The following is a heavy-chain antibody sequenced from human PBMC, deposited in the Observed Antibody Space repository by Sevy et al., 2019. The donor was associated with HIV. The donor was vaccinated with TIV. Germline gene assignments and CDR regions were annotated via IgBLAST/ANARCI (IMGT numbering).Heavy chain of an antibody. V-gene: IGHV1-18*01. CDR1: GYTFTSYG. Sequence: ASVKVSCKASGYTFTSYGISWVRQAPGHGLEWMGWISAYNGNTNYAQKLQGRVTMTTDTSTSTAYMELRSLRSDDTAVYYCARESCAVRLPREFDYWGQGTLVTVSS. D-gene: IGHD3-10*01. CDR3: ARESCAVRLPREFDY. J-gene: IGHJ4*02. CDR2: ISAYNGNT.